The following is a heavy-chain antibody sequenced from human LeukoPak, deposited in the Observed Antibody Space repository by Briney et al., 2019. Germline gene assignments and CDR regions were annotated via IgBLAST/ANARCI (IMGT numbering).Heavy chain of an antibody. D-gene: IGHD2-2*01. CDR2: IYYSGST. CDR3: ARENEGYCSSTSCFSNWFDP. Sequence: SETLSLTCTVSGGSISSHYWSWIRQPPGKGLEWIGYIYYSGSTNYNPSLKSRVTISVDTSKNQFSLKLSSVTAADTAVYYSARENEGYCSSTSCFSNWFDPWGQGTLVTVSS. V-gene: IGHV4-59*11. CDR1: GGSISSHY. J-gene: IGHJ5*02.